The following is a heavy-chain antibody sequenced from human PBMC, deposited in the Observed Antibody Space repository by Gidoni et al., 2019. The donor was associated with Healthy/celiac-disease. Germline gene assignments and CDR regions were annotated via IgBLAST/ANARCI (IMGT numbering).Heavy chain of an antibody. Sequence: QVQLQESGPGMVKPSQTLSLTYTVSGGSIRGGCSYWSWIRQHPGNALEWIGYIYYIWSTYYNPSLKSRVTISVDTSKNQFSLKLSSVTAADTAVYYCARAIIGGVLRFLEWGFDYWGQGTLVTVSS. J-gene: IGHJ4*02. CDR1: GGSIRGGCSY. D-gene: IGHD3-3*01. V-gene: IGHV4-31*03. CDR3: ARAIIGGVLRFLEWGFDY. CDR2: IYYIWST.